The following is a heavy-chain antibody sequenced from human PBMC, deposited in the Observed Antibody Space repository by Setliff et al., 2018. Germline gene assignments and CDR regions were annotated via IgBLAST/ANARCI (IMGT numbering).Heavy chain of an antibody. CDR2: VSFFGSA. Sequence: SETLSLTCNVSGVSFSSTTFYWAWIRQSPGKGLEWIGSVSFFGSAYYNPSLQSRVTISVDTSKNQFSLKLSSVTAADTAVYYCARIDFTMLQGVLGQWGQGTLVTVSS. J-gene: IGHJ1*01. CDR1: GVSFSSTTFY. V-gene: IGHV4-39*07. D-gene: IGHD3-10*01. CDR3: ARIDFTMLQGVLGQ.